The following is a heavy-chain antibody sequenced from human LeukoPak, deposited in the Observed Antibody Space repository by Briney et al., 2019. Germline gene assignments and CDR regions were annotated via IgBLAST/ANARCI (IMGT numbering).Heavy chain of an antibody. CDR3: ARGDYGSGTYLWGS. Sequence: SETLSLTCTVSGGSFSSYYWSWIRQPPGKGLEWIGYISNSGSTNYNPSLKSRVTISVDTSQNQFSLQLTSVTAADTAVYYCARGDYGSGTYLWGSWGQGILVTVSS. CDR1: GGSFSSYY. CDR2: ISNSGST. D-gene: IGHD3-10*01. J-gene: IGHJ5*02. V-gene: IGHV4-59*12.